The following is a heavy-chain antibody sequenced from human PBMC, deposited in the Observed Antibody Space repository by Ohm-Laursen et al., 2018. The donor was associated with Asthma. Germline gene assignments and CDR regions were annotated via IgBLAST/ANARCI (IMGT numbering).Heavy chain of an antibody. V-gene: IGHV1-46*01. CDR1: GYTFTSYY. CDR2: INPSGGST. CDR3: ARDGRLRGSFDY. J-gene: IGHJ4*02. Sequence: GASVKVSCKASGYTFTSYYMHWVRQAPGQGLEWMGIINPSGGSTSYAQKFQGRVTMTRDTSTSTVYMGLSSLRSEDTALYYCARDGRLRGSFDYWGQGTLVTVSS. D-gene: IGHD3-10*01.